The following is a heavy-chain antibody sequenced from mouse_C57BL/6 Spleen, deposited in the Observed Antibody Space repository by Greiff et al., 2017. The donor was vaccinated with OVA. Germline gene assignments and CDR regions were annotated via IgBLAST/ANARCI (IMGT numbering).Heavy chain of an antibody. CDR1: GFTFTDYY. J-gene: IGHJ1*03. CDR2: IRNKANGYTT. V-gene: IGHV7-3*01. Sequence: EVKVVESGGGLVQPGGSLSLSCAASGFTFTDYYMSWVRQPPGKALEWLGFIRNKANGYTTEYSASVKGRFTISRDNSQSILYLQMNALRAEDSATYYCARSSTGPSYWYFDVWGTGTTVTVSS. CDR3: ARSSTGPSYWYFDV. D-gene: IGHD2-1*01.